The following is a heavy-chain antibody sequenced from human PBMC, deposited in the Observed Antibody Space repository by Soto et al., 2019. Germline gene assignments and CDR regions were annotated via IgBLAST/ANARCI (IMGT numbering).Heavy chain of an antibody. Sequence: QVQLVQSGAEVKKPGASVKVSCKASGYTFTSYAMHWVRQAPGQRLEWMGWINAGNGNTKYSQKFQGRVTITRDTSASTAYMELSSLRSEDTAVYYCARDGRTRRGGSGSGVQNWFDPWGQGTLVTVSS. J-gene: IGHJ5*02. V-gene: IGHV1-3*01. CDR1: GYTFTSYA. CDR2: INAGNGNT. CDR3: ARDGRTRRGGSGSGVQNWFDP. D-gene: IGHD3-10*01.